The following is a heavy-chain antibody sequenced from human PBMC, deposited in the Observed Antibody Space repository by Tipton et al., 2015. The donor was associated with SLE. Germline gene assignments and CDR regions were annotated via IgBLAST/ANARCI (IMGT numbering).Heavy chain of an antibody. Sequence: TLSLTCTVSYGSISTYSYYWGWIRQSPGKGPEWIGTISYSGNTYSNPSLKSRVTMSVDTSKNQFSLRLNSVTAADTAVYYCARNVRFLEYLVDVWGQGTTVTVSS. V-gene: IGHV4-39*07. CDR2: ISYSGNT. J-gene: IGHJ6*02. CDR3: ARNVRFLEYLVDV. CDR1: YGSISTYSYY. D-gene: IGHD3-3*01.